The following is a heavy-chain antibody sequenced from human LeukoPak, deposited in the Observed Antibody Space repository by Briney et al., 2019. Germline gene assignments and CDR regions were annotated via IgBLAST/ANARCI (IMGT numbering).Heavy chain of an antibody. CDR2: IMQDGSEK. D-gene: IGHD6-19*01. J-gene: IGHJ4*02. CDR1: GFTFISHW. Sequence: GGSLRLSCAASGFTFISHWMSWVRQAPGKGLEWVANIMQDGSEKHYVDPVKGRFTISRGNAKNSLYLQMNNLRADDTAVYYCARVIVGGGWYRGPSSFDCWGQGTLVTVSS. CDR3: ARVIVGGGWYRGPSSFDC. V-gene: IGHV3-7*01.